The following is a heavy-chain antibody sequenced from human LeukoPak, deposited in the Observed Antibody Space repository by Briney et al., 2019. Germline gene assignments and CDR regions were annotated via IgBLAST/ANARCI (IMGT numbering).Heavy chain of an antibody. Sequence: SETLSLTCTVSGGSISNYYWSWIRQPPGKGLEWIGFIYYSGSTNYNPSLKSRVTISVDTSKNQFSLKLSSVTAADTAVYYCARLVSGYYDSSGYWPESWAFDYWGQGTLVTVSS. D-gene: IGHD3-22*01. CDR3: ARLVSGYYDSSGYWPESWAFDY. CDR2: IYYSGST. CDR1: GGSISNYY. J-gene: IGHJ4*02. V-gene: IGHV4-59*12.